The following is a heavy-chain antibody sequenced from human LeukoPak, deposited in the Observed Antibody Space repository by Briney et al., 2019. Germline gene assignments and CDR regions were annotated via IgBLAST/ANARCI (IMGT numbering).Heavy chain of an antibody. CDR3: ALIVVVPAAHDDAFDI. CDR1: GFTLNTYA. V-gene: IGHV3-23*01. CDR2: ISGGDGVT. Sequence: PGGSLRLSCAASGFTLNTYAMSWVRQAPGKGLEWVSGISGGDGVTHYADSVKGRFTISRDNSKNTLYLQMNSLRVEDTAVYYCALIVVVPAAHDDAFDIWGQGTMVTVSS. D-gene: IGHD2-2*01. J-gene: IGHJ3*02.